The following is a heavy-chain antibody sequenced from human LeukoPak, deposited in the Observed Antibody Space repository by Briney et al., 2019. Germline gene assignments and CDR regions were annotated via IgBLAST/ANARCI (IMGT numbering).Heavy chain of an antibody. V-gene: IGHV4-59*01. CDR2: IYYSGST. CDR1: GGSISSYY. Sequence: SETLSLTCTVSGGSISSYYWSWIRQPPGKGLEWIGYIYYSGSTNYNPSLKSRVAISVDTSKNQFSLKLSSVTAADTAVYYCARVRSGAQAAFDIWGQGTMVTVSS. J-gene: IGHJ3*02. CDR3: ARVRSGAQAAFDI. D-gene: IGHD3-10*01.